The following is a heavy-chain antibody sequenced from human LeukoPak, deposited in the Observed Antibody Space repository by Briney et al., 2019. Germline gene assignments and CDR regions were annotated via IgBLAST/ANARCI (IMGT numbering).Heavy chain of an antibody. CDR3: ARGRGYCGSGSYDY. CDR2: INHSGST. CDR1: GGSFSGYY. Sequence: SETLSLTCAVYGGSFSGYYWSWIRQPPGKGLEWIEEINHSGSTNYNPSLKSRITISVDTSKNQFSLKLSSVTAADTAVYYCARGRGYCGSGSYDYWGQGTLVTVSS. V-gene: IGHV4-34*01. D-gene: IGHD3-10*01. J-gene: IGHJ4*02.